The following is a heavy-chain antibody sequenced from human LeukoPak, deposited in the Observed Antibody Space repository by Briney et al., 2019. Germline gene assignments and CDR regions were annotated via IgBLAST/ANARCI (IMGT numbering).Heavy chain of an antibody. CDR2: INQDGSKK. Sequence: PGGSLRLSCAASGFTFNSYWMIRVRQAPGKGLEWVANINQDGSKKHHVDSVKGRFTISRDNAKNSLVLQMNSLRVEDTAVYYCARVKQQLVRLLGRDTTYYYYYYMDVWGKGTTVTVSS. CDR1: GFTFNSYW. CDR3: ARVKQQLVRLLGRDTTYYYYYYMDV. J-gene: IGHJ6*03. V-gene: IGHV3-7*01. D-gene: IGHD6-13*01.